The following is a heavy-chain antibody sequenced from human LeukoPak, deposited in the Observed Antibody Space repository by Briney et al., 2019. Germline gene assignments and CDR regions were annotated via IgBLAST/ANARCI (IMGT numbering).Heavy chain of an antibody. CDR3: ARGSGIVVVVAGYYFDY. CDR2: IYYSGST. J-gene: IGHJ4*02. Sequence: SETLSLTCTVSGGSISSYYWSWIRQPPGKGLEWIGYIYYSGSTNYNPSLKSRVTISVDTSKNQFSLKLSSVTAADTAVYYCARGSGIVVVVAGYYFDYWGQGTLVTVSS. CDR1: GGSISSYY. D-gene: IGHD2-15*01. V-gene: IGHV4-59*12.